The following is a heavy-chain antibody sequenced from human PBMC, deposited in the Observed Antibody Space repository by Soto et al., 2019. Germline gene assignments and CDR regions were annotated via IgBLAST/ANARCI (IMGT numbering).Heavy chain of an antibody. CDR2: ISGSGGST. D-gene: IGHD2-2*01. Sequence: GGSLRLSCAASGFTFSSYAMSWVRQAPGKGLEWVSAISGSGGSTYNADSVKGRFTIYSDNSKNTLYLQMNSLRAEDTAVYYCAKATDTGRTNGVSDYWGQGALVTVSS. CDR3: AKATDTGRTNGVSDY. J-gene: IGHJ4*02. V-gene: IGHV3-23*01. CDR1: GFTFSSYA.